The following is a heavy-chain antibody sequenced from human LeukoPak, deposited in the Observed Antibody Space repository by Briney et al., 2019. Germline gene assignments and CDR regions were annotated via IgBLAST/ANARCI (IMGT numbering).Heavy chain of an antibody. J-gene: IGHJ4*02. V-gene: IGHV3-30*03. CDR1: GFTFSSHC. CDR2: ISYDGSNK. D-gene: IGHD3-10*01. Sequence: GGSLKLSCAASGFTFSSHCMRWVRQAPGKGLEWVAVISYDGSNKYYADSVKGRFTISRDNSKNTLNLQMNSLRAEDTAVYYCARGSGVQVWCCLDYWGQGTLLTVSS. CDR3: ARGSGVQVWCCLDY.